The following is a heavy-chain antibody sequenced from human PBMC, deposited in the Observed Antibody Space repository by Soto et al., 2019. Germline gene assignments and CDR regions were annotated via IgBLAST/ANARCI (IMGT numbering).Heavy chain of an antibody. J-gene: IGHJ3*02. CDR3: ARRYSSAFDI. Sequence: SETLSLTCTVSGGSISCSSYYWGWIRQPPGKGLEWIGYIYYSGSTNYNPSLKSRVTISVDTSKNQFSLKLSSVTAADTAVYYCARRYSSAFDIWGQGTMVTVSS. V-gene: IGHV4-61*05. CDR1: GGSISCSSYY. D-gene: IGHD6-13*01. CDR2: IYYSGST.